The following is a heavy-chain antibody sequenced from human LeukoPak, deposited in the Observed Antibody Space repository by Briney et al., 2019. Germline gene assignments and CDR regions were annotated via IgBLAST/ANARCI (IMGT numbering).Heavy chain of an antibody. CDR2: ISGSSSYI. J-gene: IGHJ4*02. CDR1: GFTFSSYS. CDR3: ARAVWDSSGHLFDY. D-gene: IGHD3-22*01. V-gene: IGHV3-21*01. Sequence: GGSLRLSCAASGFTFSSYSMNWVRQAPGKGLEWVSSISGSSSYIYYADSVKGRFTISRDNAKNSLYLQMNSLRAEDTAVYYCARAVWDSSGHLFDYWGQGTLVTVSS.